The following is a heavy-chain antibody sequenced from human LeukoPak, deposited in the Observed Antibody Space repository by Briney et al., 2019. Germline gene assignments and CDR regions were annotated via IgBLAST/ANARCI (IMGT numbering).Heavy chain of an antibody. CDR2: IRYDGSNK. CDR1: GFTFSSYG. J-gene: IGHJ3*02. V-gene: IGHV3-30*02. D-gene: IGHD4-17*01. CDR3: AKGYTVTTYIRDAFDI. Sequence: GGSLRLSCAASGFTFSSYGMHWVRQAPGKGLEWVAFIRYDGSNKYYADSVKGRFTISRDNSKNTRYLQMNSLRAEDTAVYYCAKGYTVTTYIRDAFDIWGQGTMVTVSS.